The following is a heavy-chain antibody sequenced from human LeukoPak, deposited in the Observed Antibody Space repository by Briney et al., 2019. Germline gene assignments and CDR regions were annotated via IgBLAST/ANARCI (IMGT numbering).Heavy chain of an antibody. CDR1: GFTFSNYW. V-gene: IGHV3-7*03. CDR3: ARAVDSYYYDSSGYVA. D-gene: IGHD3-22*01. CDR2: IKQDGSEK. J-gene: IGHJ5*02. Sequence: PGGSLRLSCAASGFTFSNYWMSWVRQAPGKGLEWVANIKQDGSEKYYVDSVKGRFTISRDNAKNSLYLQMNSLRAEDTAVYYCARAVDSYYYDSSGYVAWGQGTLVTVSS.